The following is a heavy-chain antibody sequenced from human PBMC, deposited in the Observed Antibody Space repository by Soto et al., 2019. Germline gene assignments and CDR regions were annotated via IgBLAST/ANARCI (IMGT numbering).Heavy chain of an antibody. CDR3: ATDINCSGGSCYSEYFQH. Sequence: ASVKVSCKVSGYTLTELSMHWVRQAPGKGLEWMGGFDPEDGETIYAQKFQGRVTMTEDTSTDTAYMELSSLRSEDTAVYYCATDINCSGGSCYSEYFQHWGQGTLVTVSS. CDR2: FDPEDGET. J-gene: IGHJ1*01. V-gene: IGHV1-24*01. D-gene: IGHD2-15*01. CDR1: GYTLTELS.